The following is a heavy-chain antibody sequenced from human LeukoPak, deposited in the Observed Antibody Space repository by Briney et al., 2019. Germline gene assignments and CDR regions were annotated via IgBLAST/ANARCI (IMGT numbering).Heavy chain of an antibody. D-gene: IGHD2-8*01. CDR1: GGSTSSYY. CDR3: ARGNNNNVFDS. CDR2: ISTSGST. J-gene: IGHJ4*02. V-gene: IGHV4-4*07. Sequence: SETLSLTCTVSGGSTSSYYWNWLRQPAEKGVEWIGRISTSGSTNSNPSLKSRLTMSLDPSKNQFSLTLSSATAADTGVYYCARGNNNNVFDSWGQGTLVTVSS.